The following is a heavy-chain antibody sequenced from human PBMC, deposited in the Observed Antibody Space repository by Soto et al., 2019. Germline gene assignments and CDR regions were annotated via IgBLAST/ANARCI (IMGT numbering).Heavy chain of an antibody. CDR1: GFMFSKYA. Sequence: GWSLRLSCAASGFMFSKYAMAWVRQTPGKGLEWISIITASGVRTYYADSVKGRFTISRDNSKNTLSLQMNSLRAEDSAVYSCVKNRQDVIFSNHLEYWGQVTMVTVSS. J-gene: IGHJ4*02. CDR2: ITASGVRT. D-gene: IGHD3-16*02. CDR3: VKNRQDVIFSNHLEY. V-gene: IGHV3-23*01.